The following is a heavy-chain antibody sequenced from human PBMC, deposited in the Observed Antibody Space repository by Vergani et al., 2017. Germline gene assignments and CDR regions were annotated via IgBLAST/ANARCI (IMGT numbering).Heavy chain of an antibody. CDR3: AKEGGGYCSGGTCYPEY. CDR2: MSYDGSKN. Sequence: QVQLVESGGGVVQPGTSLRLSCAASGFTFRSYGMHWVRQAPGKGLEWLALMSYDGSKNSYADSVKGRFTVSRDNSKRTHYLYMNSLRAEDTAVYYCAKEGGGYCSGGTCYPEYWGQGTLVIVSS. J-gene: IGHJ4*02. CDR1: GFTFRSYG. D-gene: IGHD2-15*01. V-gene: IGHV3-30*18.